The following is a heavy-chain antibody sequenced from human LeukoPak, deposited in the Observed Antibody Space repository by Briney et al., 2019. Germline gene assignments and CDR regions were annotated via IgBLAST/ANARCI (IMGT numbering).Heavy chain of an antibody. D-gene: IGHD3-22*01. V-gene: IGHV4-34*01. CDR1: GGSFSGYY. J-gene: IGHJ4*02. CDR3: ARVDQYYDSSGYFTPFDY. Sequence: SETLSLTCAVYGGSFSGYYWSWIRQPPGKGLEWIGEINHSGSTNYNPSLKSRVTISVDTSKNQFSLKLCSVTAADTAVYYCARVDQYYDSSGYFTPFDYWGQGTLVTVSS. CDR2: INHSGST.